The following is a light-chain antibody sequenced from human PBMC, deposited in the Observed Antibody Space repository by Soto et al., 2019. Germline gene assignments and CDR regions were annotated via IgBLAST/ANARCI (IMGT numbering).Light chain of an antibody. CDR3: QQRYSWPIT. CDR2: DAS. Sequence: EIVLTQSPATLSLSAGEVATISCRASQSIGSELAWYQQKPGQAPRLVIADASNRATGIPARFSGSGSATDFTLTIRTVEPGDVGIYYCQQRYSWPITFGQGTRLEIK. CDR1: QSIGSE. J-gene: IGKJ5*01. V-gene: IGKV3-11*01.